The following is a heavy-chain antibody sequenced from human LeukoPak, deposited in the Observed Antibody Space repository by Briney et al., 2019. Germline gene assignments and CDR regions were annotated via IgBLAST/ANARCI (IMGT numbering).Heavy chain of an antibody. J-gene: IGHJ4*02. CDR2: ISSSSSYI. CDR1: GFTFSSYS. V-gene: IGHV3-21*01. Sequence: GGSLRLSCAASGFTFSSYSMNWVRQAPGKGLEWVSSISSSSSYIYYADSVKGRFTISRDNAKNSLYLRMNSLRAEDTAVYYCARDLEGRFLEWDYWGQGTLVTVSS. CDR3: ARDLEGRFLEWDY. D-gene: IGHD3-3*01.